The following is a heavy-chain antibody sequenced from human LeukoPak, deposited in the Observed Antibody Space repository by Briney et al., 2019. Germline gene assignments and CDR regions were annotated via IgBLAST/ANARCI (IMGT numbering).Heavy chain of an antibody. J-gene: IGHJ4*02. CDR1: GFTFSSYA. Sequence: GGSLRLSCAASGFTFSSYAMSWVRQAPGKGLEWVSAISGSGGSTYYADSVKGRFTISRDNSKNTLYLQTNSLRAEDTAVYYCAKVATVFIVVVPAALDYWGQGTLVTVSS. D-gene: IGHD2-2*01. CDR2: ISGSGGST. V-gene: IGHV3-23*01. CDR3: AKVATVFIVVVPAALDY.